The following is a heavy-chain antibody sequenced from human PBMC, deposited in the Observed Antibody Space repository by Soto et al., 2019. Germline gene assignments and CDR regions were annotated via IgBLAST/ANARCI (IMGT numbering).Heavy chain of an antibody. Sequence: ASVKVSCKASGYTFTSYAMHWVRQAPGQRLEWMGWINAGNGNTKYSQKFQGRVTITRDTSASTAYMELSSLRSEDTAVYYCARAPITIFGVVILSGYFDYWGQGTLVTVSS. CDR1: GYTFTSYA. CDR3: ARAPITIFGVVILSGYFDY. J-gene: IGHJ4*02. CDR2: INAGNGNT. V-gene: IGHV1-3*01. D-gene: IGHD3-3*01.